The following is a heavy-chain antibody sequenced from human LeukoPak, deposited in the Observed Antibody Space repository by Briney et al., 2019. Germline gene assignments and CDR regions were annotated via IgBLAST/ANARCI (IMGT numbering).Heavy chain of an antibody. CDR1: GYSFTSYW. CDR3: ARGGRYDYVWGSYRYTY. Sequence: GESLQISCKGSGYSFTSYWISWVRQMPGKGLEWMGRIDPSDSYTNYSPSFQGHVTISADKSISTAYLQWSSLKASDTAMYYCARGGRYDYVWGSYRYTYWGQGTLVTVSS. V-gene: IGHV5-10-1*01. J-gene: IGHJ4*02. CDR2: IDPSDSYT. D-gene: IGHD3-16*02.